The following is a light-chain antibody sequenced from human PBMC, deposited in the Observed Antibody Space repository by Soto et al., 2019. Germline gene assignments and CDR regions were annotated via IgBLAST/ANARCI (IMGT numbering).Light chain of an antibody. Sequence: EIVMTQSPATLSVSPGDTATLSCRASQSVSSSLAWFQQKPGQAPRLLIYVASTRATDIPARFSGSGSGTEFTLTVSSLQSEDFAVYYCQQYDTWPPENTFGQGTKLEIK. CDR1: QSVSSS. V-gene: IGKV3-15*01. CDR3: QQYDTWPPENT. CDR2: VAS. J-gene: IGKJ2*01.